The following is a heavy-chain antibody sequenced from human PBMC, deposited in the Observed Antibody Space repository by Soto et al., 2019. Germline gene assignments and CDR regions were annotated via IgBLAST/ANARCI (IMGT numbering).Heavy chain of an antibody. J-gene: IGHJ4*02. CDR1: GFIFSDYY. D-gene: IGHD3-16*01. CDR3: ARDHGGGGLTLEY. V-gene: IGHV3-11*01. CDR2: ISNSGRIT. Sequence: DLEESWGGLVKPGGSLRLSCTASGFIFSDYYMSWIRQAPGKGLEWVSDISNSGRITHHADSVEGRFTISRDNAKDSLYLQMNSLRPEDSAIYYCARDHGGGGLTLEYWGQGTLVTVSS.